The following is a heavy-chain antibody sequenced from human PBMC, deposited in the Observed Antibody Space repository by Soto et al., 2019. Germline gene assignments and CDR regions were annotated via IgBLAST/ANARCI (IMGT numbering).Heavy chain of an antibody. CDR2: IWYDGSNK. CDR3: ARDHSGWFDY. V-gene: IGHV3-33*01. D-gene: IGHD6-19*01. CDR1: GFTFSSYG. Sequence: QVQLVESGGGVVQPGRSLRLSCAASGFTFSSYGMHWVRQAPGKGLEWVAVIWYDGSNKYYADSVKSRFTISRDNSKNTLYLQMNSLRAEDTAVYYCARDHSGWFDYWGQGTLVTVSS. J-gene: IGHJ4*02.